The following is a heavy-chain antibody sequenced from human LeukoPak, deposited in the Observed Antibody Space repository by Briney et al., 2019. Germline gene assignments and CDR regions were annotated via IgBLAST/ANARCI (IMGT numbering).Heavy chain of an antibody. J-gene: IGHJ4*02. D-gene: IGHD1-26*01. V-gene: IGHV3-23*01. CDR3: AKEGGSYQFDY. Sequence: GGSLRLSCAASGFNFSNYAMSWVRQAPGKGLGWVSAISGRGGSTYYVDSVKGRFTISRDNSKNTLYLQMNSLRAEDAAVYYCAKEGGSYQFDYWGQGTLVTVSS. CDR1: GFNFSNYA. CDR2: ISGRGGST.